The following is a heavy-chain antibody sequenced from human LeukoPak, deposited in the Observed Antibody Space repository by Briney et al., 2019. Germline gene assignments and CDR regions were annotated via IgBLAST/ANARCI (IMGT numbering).Heavy chain of an antibody. CDR2: INPSGGST. CDR1: GYTFTSYY. Sequence: SVKVSCKASGYTFTSYYMHWVRQAPGQGLEWMGIINPSGGSTSYAQRFQGRVTMTRDTSTSTVYMELSSLRSEDTAVYYCARETTAAGSFDYWGQGTLVTVSS. J-gene: IGHJ4*02. CDR3: ARETTAAGSFDY. V-gene: IGHV1-46*01. D-gene: IGHD6-13*01.